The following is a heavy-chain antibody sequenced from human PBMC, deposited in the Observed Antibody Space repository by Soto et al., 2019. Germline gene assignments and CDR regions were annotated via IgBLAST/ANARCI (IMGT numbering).Heavy chain of an antibody. Sequence: PGGSLRLSCAASGFTFSSYSMNWVRQAPGKGLEWVSSTSSSSSYIYYADSVKGRFTISRDNAKNSLYLQMNSLRAEDTAVYYCARGELSRRFLEWFPTHFDYWGQGTLVTVSS. CDR3: ARGELSRRFLEWFPTHFDY. CDR2: TSSSSSYI. D-gene: IGHD3-3*01. J-gene: IGHJ4*02. V-gene: IGHV3-21*01. CDR1: GFTFSSYS.